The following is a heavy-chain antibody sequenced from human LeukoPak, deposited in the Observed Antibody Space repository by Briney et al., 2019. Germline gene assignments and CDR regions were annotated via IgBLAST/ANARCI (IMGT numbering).Heavy chain of an antibody. D-gene: IGHD3-10*01. V-gene: IGHV4-34*01. CDR1: GGSFSGYY. Sequence: PSETLSLTCAVYGGSFSGYYWSWIRQPPGKGLEWIGEINHSGSTNYNPSLKSRVTISVDTSKNQFSLKLSSVTAADTAVYYCARHRSLPYYYGSGSSLDYWGQGTLVTVSS. CDR2: INHSGST. J-gene: IGHJ4*02. CDR3: ARHRSLPYYYGSGSSLDY.